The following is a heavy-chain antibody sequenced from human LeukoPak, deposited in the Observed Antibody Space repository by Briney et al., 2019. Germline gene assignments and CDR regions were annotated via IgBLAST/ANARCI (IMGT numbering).Heavy chain of an antibody. CDR3: AKRGVVIRVILVGFHKEAYYFDS. CDR1: GITVSNNG. J-gene: IGHJ4*02. D-gene: IGHD3-22*01. CDR2: ISDSGGRT. V-gene: IGHV3-23*01. Sequence: GGSLRLSCAVSGITVSNNGMSWVRQAPGKGLEWVAGISDSGGRTSYGVSVKGRYTISRDNPKNTLYLQRNSLRAEDTAVYFCAKRGVVIRVILVGFHKEAYYFDSWGQGALVTVSS.